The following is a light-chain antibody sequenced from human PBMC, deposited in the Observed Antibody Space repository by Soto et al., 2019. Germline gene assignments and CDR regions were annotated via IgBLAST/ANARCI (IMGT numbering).Light chain of an antibody. V-gene: IGLV2-8*01. Sequence: QSVLTQPPSASGSPGQSVTISCTGTSSDVGGYSYVSWYQHHPGKAPKLMIYEVTKRPSGVPDRFSGSKSGYTASLTVSGLQAEDEADYYCSSYADNNNLLFGGGTQLTV. CDR1: SSDVGGYSY. CDR3: SSYADNNNLL. CDR2: EVT. J-gene: IGLJ2*01.